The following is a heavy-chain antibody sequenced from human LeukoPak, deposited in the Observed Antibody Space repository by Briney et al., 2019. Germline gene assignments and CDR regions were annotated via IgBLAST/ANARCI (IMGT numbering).Heavy chain of an antibody. CDR1: GFTFSSYC. D-gene: IGHD4-11*01. Sequence: GGTLRLSCAASGFTFSSYCMHWVRQAPGKGLVWVSRINSDGSSTSYADSVKGRFTFSRDNPKNTLYRQRNSLRAEDPAVYSCARDDYSNGRSIYCWGQGTLGTVSS. V-gene: IGHV3-74*01. CDR3: ARDDYSNGRSIYC. J-gene: IGHJ4*02. CDR2: INSDGSST.